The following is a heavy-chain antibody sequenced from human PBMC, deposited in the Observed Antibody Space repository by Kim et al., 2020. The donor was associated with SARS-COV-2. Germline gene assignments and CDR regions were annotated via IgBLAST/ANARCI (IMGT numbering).Heavy chain of an antibody. D-gene: IGHD3-22*01. CDR3: ARDQGLSSYDDAFDI. Sequence: SETLSLTCTVSGGSISSYYWSWIRQPPGKGLEWIGYIYYSGSTNYNPSLKSRVTISVDTSKNQFSLKLSSVTAADTAVYYCARDQGLSSYDDAFDIWGQGTMVTVSS. CDR2: IYYSGST. V-gene: IGHV4-59*01. CDR1: GGSISSYY. J-gene: IGHJ3*02.